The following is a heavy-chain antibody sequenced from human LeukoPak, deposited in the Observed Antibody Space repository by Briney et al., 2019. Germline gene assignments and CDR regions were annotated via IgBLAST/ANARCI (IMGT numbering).Heavy chain of an antibody. CDR3: ARVPRSQVQKFGFLSGGYNKYPHYFDY. Sequence: ASVKVSCKASGYTFTSYDINWVRQATGQGREWMGWMNPNSGNTGYAQKFQGRVTMTRNTSISTAYMELSRLRSEDTAVYYCARVPRSQVQKFGFLSGGYNKYPHYFDYWGQGTLVTVSS. CDR1: GYTFTSYD. CDR2: MNPNSGNT. D-gene: IGHD5-24*01. J-gene: IGHJ4*02. V-gene: IGHV1-8*01.